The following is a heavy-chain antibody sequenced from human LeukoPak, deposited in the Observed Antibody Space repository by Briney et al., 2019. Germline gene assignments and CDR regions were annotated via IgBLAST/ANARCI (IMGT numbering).Heavy chain of an antibody. Sequence: GASVKVSCKASGYTFTSYDISWVRQATGQGLEWMGWMNPNSGNTGYAQKFQGRVTMTRNTSISTAYMQLSSLRSEDTAVYYCARQITMVRGVIIRNYYYYGMDVWGQGTTVTVSS. V-gene: IGHV1-8*01. CDR3: ARQITMVRGVIIRNYYYYGMDV. CDR1: GYTFTSYD. D-gene: IGHD3-10*01. CDR2: MNPNSGNT. J-gene: IGHJ6*02.